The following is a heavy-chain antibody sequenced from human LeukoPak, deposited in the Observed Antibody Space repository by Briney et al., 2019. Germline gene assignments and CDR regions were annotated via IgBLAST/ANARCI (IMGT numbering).Heavy chain of an antibody. Sequence: PGGSLRLSCAASGFTFSSFWMAWVRQVPGKRLEWVANINQDGSERHYVDSLKGRFTVSRDNAKNSLYLQMNTLRAEDTAVYYCARDRSTSGRQYWGQGTLVTVSS. CDR3: ARDRSTSGRQY. CDR2: INQDGSER. D-gene: IGHD3-10*01. CDR1: GFTFSSFW. V-gene: IGHV3-7*01. J-gene: IGHJ4*02.